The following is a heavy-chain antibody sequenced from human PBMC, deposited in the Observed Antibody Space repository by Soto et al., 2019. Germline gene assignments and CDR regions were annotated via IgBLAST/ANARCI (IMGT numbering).Heavy chain of an antibody. V-gene: IGHV1-69*02. J-gene: IGHJ6*03. CDR2: IIPILGIA. CDR3: ARIDCSSTSCFRKNYYYYMDV. CDR1: GGTFSSYT. D-gene: IGHD2-2*01. Sequence: QVQRVQSGAEVKKPGSSVKVSCKASGGTFSSYTISWVRQAPGQGLEWMGRIIPILGIANYAQKFQGRVTITADKSTSTAYMELSSLRSEDTAVYYCARIDCSSTSCFRKNYYYYMDVWGKGTTVTVSS.